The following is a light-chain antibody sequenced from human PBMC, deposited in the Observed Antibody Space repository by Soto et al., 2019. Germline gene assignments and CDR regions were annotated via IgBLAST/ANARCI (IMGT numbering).Light chain of an antibody. CDR1: QSIRSN. V-gene: IGKV3-15*01. CDR3: QHYDSLPIT. J-gene: IGKJ5*01. CDR2: GAS. Sequence: EIVMTQSPDTLSVSPGEGATLSCRVSQSIRSNLAWYQQRPGQAPRLLMYGASTRADGIPARFTGSGSGTEFTLTISSLQSEDFAVFYCQHYDSLPITFGQGTRREIK.